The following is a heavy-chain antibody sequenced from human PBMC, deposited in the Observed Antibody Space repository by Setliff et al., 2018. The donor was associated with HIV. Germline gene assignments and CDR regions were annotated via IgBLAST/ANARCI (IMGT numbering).Heavy chain of an antibody. CDR1: GFTFSRFW. J-gene: IGHJ3*02. Sequence: PGGSLRLSCAASGFTFSRFWMHWVRQAPGKGLEWVANIKQDGSEEHYGDSVKGRFTITRDNAENSLSLQMNSLRVEETAVYYCARDSLVAAMGASAFDIWGHGTMVTVSS. D-gene: IGHD5-12*01. CDR2: IKQDGSEE. CDR3: ARDSLVAAMGASAFDI. V-gene: IGHV3-7*05.